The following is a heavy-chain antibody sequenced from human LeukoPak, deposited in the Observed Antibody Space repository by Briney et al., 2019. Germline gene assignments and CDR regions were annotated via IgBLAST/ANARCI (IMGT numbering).Heavy chain of an antibody. V-gene: IGHV4-38-2*02. CDR3: VDAGVLLWFGEPFDY. J-gene: IGHJ4*02. CDR2: IYHSGST. Sequence: SETLSLTCTVSGYSISSGYYWGWIRQPPGKGLEWIGSIYHSGSTYYNPSLKSRVTISVDTSKNQFSPKLSSVTAADTAVYYCVDAGVLLWFGEPFDYWGQGTLVTVSS. D-gene: IGHD3-10*01. CDR1: GYSISSGYY.